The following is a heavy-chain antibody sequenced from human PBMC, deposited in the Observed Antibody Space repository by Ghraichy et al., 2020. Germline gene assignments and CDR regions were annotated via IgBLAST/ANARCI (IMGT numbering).Heavy chain of an antibody. Sequence: ASVKVSCKASGYTFTGYYMHWVRQAPGQGLEWMGWINPNSGGTNYAQKFQGRVTMTRDTSISTAYMELSRLRSDDTAVYYCARLSGQGYTVTTGWVEDYWGQGTLVTVSS. V-gene: IGHV1-2*02. CDR2: INPNSGGT. D-gene: IGHD4-11*01. CDR1: GYTFTGYY. CDR3: ARLSGQGYTVTTGWVEDY. J-gene: IGHJ4*02.